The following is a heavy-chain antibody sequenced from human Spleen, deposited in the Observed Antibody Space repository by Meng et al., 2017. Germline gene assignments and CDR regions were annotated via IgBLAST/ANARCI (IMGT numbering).Heavy chain of an antibody. V-gene: IGHV1-18*04. CDR3: ARCSEFMIADFDY. D-gene: IGHD3-10*01. CDR2: INTYTGDT. CDR1: GYTFTSYY. Sequence: ASVKVSCKASGYTFTSYYMHWVRQAPGQGLEWMGWINTYTGDTKFARKFQGRVTATTDTSTSTAYMEVRSLRSDDTAVYYCARCSEFMIADFDYWGQGTLVTVSS. J-gene: IGHJ4*02.